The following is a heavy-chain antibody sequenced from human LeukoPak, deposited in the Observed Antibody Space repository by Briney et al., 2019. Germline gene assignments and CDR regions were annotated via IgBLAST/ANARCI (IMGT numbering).Heavy chain of an antibody. V-gene: IGHV3-48*02. CDR2: IRTSSEGANFA. J-gene: IGHJ4*02. CDR3: ARDQRYAFDS. CDR1: GSTLTNYP. D-gene: IGHD3-9*01. Sequence: GGSLRLSCTTPGSTLTNYPMNWVRQAPGKGLEWLSNIRTSSEGANFAIYADSVKGRVTFSRDDAKNTLYSYMYSLREDDTAVYYCARDQRYAFDSWGQGILVTVSS.